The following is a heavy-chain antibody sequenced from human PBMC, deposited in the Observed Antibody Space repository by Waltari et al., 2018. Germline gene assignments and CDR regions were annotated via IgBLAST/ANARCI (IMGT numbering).Heavy chain of an antibody. CDR1: GITFSNYG. J-gene: IGHJ6*02. CDR2: IRYDASKK. D-gene: IGHD6-19*01. Sequence: QVQLVESGGGVVQPGGSLRLSCAASGITFSNYGMHWVRQAPGKGLEWVSSIRYDASKKNYIDSVKGRFTISRDNSKNTVYLQMNSLRGEDTAVYYCAKGLAVSGIGSHGMDVWGQGTTVTVSS. CDR3: AKGLAVSGIGSHGMDV. V-gene: IGHV3-30*02.